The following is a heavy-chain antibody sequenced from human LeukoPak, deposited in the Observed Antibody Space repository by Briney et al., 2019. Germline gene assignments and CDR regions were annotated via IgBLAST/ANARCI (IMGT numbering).Heavy chain of an antibody. V-gene: IGHV3-23*01. Sequence: GGSLRLSCAASGFTFSSYAMRWVRQAPGKGLEWGSSITGSGDSTYYAASVKGRFTISRDTSKNTLYLQMTSLRAEDTAVYYCADSNYWYPVDYWGQGTLVTVSS. D-gene: IGHD4-11*01. J-gene: IGHJ4*02. CDR2: ITGSGDST. CDR3: ADSNYWYPVDY. CDR1: GFTFSSYA.